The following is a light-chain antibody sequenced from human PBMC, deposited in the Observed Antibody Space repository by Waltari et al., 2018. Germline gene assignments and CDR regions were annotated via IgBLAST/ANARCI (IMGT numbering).Light chain of an antibody. CDR3: QKYVRLPAT. CDR2: DAS. J-gene: IGKJ1*01. CDR1: QSVSRA. V-gene: IGKV3-20*01. Sequence: EIVLTQSPGTLSLSPGETATLSCRAIQSVSRALAWYQQKPCQAPRLLIYDASTRATGIPDRFSGSGSGTDFSLTISRLEPEDFAVYYCQKYVRLPATFGQGTKVEIK.